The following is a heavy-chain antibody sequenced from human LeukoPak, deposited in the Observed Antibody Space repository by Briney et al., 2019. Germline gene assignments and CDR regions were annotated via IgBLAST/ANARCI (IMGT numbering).Heavy chain of an antibody. J-gene: IGHJ4*02. Sequence: GGSLRLSGATSGFTFSTSWMHWVRQAPGKGLVWVSRISSDGSTTTYADSVKGRFTISRDNAKNTLYLQMNSLRVEDTAVYYCVRVRSSSWYDYWGQGALVTVSS. CDR2: ISSDGSTT. V-gene: IGHV3-74*01. CDR3: VRVRSSSWYDY. CDR1: GFTFSTSW. D-gene: IGHD6-13*01.